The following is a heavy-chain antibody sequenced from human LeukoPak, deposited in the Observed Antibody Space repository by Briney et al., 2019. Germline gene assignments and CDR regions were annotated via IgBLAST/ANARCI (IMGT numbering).Heavy chain of an antibody. Sequence: GGSLRLSCAASGFTFSRFAMSWVRQAPGKGPEWVSGISGGGGNTYYADSVKGRFTISRDDSKNTLFLQMNSLRVKDTAVYYCANSPYVGDHGGPSAWGQGTLVTVSS. CDR1: GFTFSRFA. J-gene: IGHJ5*02. D-gene: IGHD4-23*01. V-gene: IGHV3-23*01. CDR3: ANSPYVGDHGGPSA. CDR2: ISGGGGNT.